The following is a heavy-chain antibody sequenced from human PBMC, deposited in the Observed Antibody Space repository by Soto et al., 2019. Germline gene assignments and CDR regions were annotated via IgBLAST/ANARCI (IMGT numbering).Heavy chain of an antibody. CDR1: GFTFSTNG. D-gene: IGHD3-16*01. J-gene: IGHJ4*02. Sequence: GGSLRLYCAASGFTFSTNGMHWVRQAPGKGLEWVAIISYDGSNKYYADSVKGRLTISRDNSKNTLYLQMNSLRAEDTAVYYCAKDRVESGLGEIDYWGQGTLVTVSS. CDR3: AKDRVESGLGEIDY. V-gene: IGHV3-30*18. CDR2: ISYDGSNK.